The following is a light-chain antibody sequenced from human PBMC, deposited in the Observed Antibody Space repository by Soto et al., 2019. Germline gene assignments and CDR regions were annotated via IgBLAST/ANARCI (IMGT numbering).Light chain of an antibody. CDR2: DAS. CDR3: HQRSNGPPLT. J-gene: IGKJ4*01. V-gene: IGKV3-11*01. Sequence: EIVLTQSPATLSLSPGERATLSCRASQSVSSYLAWYQQKPGQAPRLLIYDASNRATGIPARFSGSGSGTDFTLTISSLEPEDFGVYYCHQRSNGPPLTFGGGKKGEIK. CDR1: QSVSSY.